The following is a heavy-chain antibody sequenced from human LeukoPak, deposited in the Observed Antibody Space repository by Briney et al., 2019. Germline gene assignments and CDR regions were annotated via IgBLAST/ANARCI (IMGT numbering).Heavy chain of an antibody. CDR2: INWNGGST. CDR1: GFTFDDYG. D-gene: IGHD2-21*01. J-gene: IGHJ6*03. Sequence: PGGSLRLSCAVSGFTFDDYGMSWGRQAPGKGLGWVSGINWNGGSTGYANSVKGRFTISRDNAKNSLYLQMNSLRAEHTALYYCARDPCGGDCLYYYYYIDVWGKGTTVTVSS. V-gene: IGHV3-20*04. CDR3: ARDPCGGDCLYYYYYIDV.